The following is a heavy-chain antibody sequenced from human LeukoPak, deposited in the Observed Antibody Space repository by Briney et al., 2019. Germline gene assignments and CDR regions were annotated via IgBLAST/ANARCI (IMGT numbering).Heavy chain of an antibody. CDR3: ANSWWTHM. Sequence: PGGSLRLSCAASGFTFDDYAMHWVRQAPGKGLEWVSSIDWNSDNTDYADSVKGRFTISRDNAKNSLYLQMNSLRPEDTAFYYCANSWWTHMGGQGALVTVSS. D-gene: IGHD2-15*01. V-gene: IGHV3-9*01. CDR2: IDWNSDNT. CDR1: GFTFDDYA. J-gene: IGHJ4*02.